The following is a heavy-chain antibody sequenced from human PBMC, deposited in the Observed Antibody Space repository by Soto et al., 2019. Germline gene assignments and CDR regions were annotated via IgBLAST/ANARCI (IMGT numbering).Heavy chain of an antibody. J-gene: IGHJ4*02. CDR2: ITTDKGKT. Sequence: VSVKVSCKTSGYTFTSFGISWVRQAPGQGLEWMGWITTDKGKTNYAQKFQGRVTMTTDTSTSTAYMELRSLRSDDTAVYYCATRSPAFDYWGQGTLVTVSS. V-gene: IGHV1-18*01. CDR1: GYTFTSFG. CDR3: ATRSPAFDY.